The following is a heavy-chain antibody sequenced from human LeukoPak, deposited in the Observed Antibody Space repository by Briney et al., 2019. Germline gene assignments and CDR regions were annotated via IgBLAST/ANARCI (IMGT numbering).Heavy chain of an antibody. CDR1: GFTVSSNY. D-gene: IGHD2-2*01. Sequence: GSLRLSFAASGFTVSSNYMSWVRPAPGKGLEWGSVIYSGGSTYYADSVKGRFTISRDNSKNTLYLQMNSLRAEDTAVYYCARGRSWNCSSTSCFDYWGQGTLVTVSS. V-gene: IGHV3-53*01. J-gene: IGHJ4*02. CDR3: ARGRSWNCSSTSCFDY. CDR2: IYSGGST.